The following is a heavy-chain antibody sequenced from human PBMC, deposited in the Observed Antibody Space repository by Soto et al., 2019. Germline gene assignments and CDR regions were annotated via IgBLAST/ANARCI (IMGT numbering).Heavy chain of an antibody. CDR3: ATSYDAVFAP. J-gene: IGHJ5*02. V-gene: IGHV1-18*04. CDR2: IKVDSGYT. CDR1: GYPFINYG. D-gene: IGHD5-12*01. Sequence: QLQLVQSAAEVKKPGASVRVSCKAYGYPFINYGISWLRQAPEQGLEWLGWIKVDSGYTNYAQKFQGRFTMTADTSSATAFIELRVLRLDDSAVQFCATSYDAVFAPWGQGALVSGSS.